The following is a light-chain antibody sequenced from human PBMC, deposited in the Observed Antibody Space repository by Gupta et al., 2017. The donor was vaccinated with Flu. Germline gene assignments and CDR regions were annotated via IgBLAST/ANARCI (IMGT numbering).Light chain of an antibody. Sequence: DIQMTQSPSSLSASVGDRVTITCRASQFISSSLNWYQQKPGKAPKLLIFCASSLQSGVPSRFSGSGSGTDFTLSISSLQPEDFATYYCQQSYITTVTFGPGTKVNIK. V-gene: IGKV1-39*01. CDR1: QFISSS. CDR3: QQSYITTVT. J-gene: IGKJ3*01. CDR2: CAS.